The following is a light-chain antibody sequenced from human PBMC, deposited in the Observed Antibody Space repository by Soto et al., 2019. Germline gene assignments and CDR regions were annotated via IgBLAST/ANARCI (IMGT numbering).Light chain of an antibody. Sequence: DIQMTQSPSSLSASVGDRVTITFRASLPISNYLAWYQQKPGKAPKLLIYDASTLESGVPSRFSGSRSGTEFTLTISSLQPDDFATYYCQQYNSYSWTFGQGTKVDI. CDR3: QQYNSYSWT. CDR1: LPISNY. CDR2: DAS. V-gene: IGKV1-5*01. J-gene: IGKJ1*01.